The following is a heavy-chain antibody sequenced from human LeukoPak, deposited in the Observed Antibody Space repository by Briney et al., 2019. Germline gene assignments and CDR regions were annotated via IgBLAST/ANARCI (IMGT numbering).Heavy chain of an antibody. CDR2: ISDSGGGT. CDR3: AKVGVGWVAFEY. J-gene: IGHJ4*02. Sequence: SGGSLRLSCAASGFTFSSYEMNWVRQAPGKGLQWVSAISDSGGGTFYADSVKGRFTISRDNSKNTLYLQMNSLRAEDTAVYYCAKVGVGWVAFEYWGQGTLVTVSS. V-gene: IGHV3-23*01. CDR1: GFTFSSYE. D-gene: IGHD3-16*01.